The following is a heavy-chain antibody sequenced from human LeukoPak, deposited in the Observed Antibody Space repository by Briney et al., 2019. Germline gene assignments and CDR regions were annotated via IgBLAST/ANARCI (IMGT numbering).Heavy chain of an antibody. Sequence: PGGSLRLSCAASGFTFSSYSMNWVRQAPGKGLEWVSSISSSSSYIYYADSVKGRFTISRDNAKNSLYLQMNSLRAEDTAVYYCPRGYFGVTTGALDYWGQGTLVTVSS. CDR3: PRGYFGVTTGALDY. CDR2: ISSSSSYI. CDR1: GFTFSSYS. V-gene: IGHV3-21*01. D-gene: IGHD4-17*01. J-gene: IGHJ4*02.